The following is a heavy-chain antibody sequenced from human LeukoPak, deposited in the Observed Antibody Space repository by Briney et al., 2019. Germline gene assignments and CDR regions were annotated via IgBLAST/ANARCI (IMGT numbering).Heavy chain of an antibody. V-gene: IGHV3-23*01. Sequence: QTGGSLRLSCAASGFTFSSYGMSWVRQAPGKGLEWVSAISGSGGSTYYADSVKGRFTISRDNSKNTLYLQMNSLRAEDTAVYYCVKACVAVAGTRGAQTTDYWGQGTLVTVSS. CDR1: GFTFSSYG. D-gene: IGHD6-19*01. J-gene: IGHJ4*02. CDR2: ISGSGGST. CDR3: VKACVAVAGTRGAQTTDY.